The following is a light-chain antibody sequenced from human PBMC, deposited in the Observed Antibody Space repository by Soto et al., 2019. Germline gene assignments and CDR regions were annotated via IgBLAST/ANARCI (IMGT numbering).Light chain of an antibody. CDR3: QQSYRTPHT. J-gene: IGKJ2*01. V-gene: IGKV1-33*01. Sequence: DIQMTQSPSSLSASVGDRVTITCQASQDITHFLNWYQQKPGKAPKLLIYHASNLETGVPSRFSGSGSGTHFTFTISSLQPEDIATYYCQQSYRTPHTFGQGTKLETK. CDR1: QDITHF. CDR2: HAS.